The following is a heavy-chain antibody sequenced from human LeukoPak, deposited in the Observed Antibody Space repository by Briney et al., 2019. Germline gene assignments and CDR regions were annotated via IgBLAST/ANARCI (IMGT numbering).Heavy chain of an antibody. J-gene: IGHJ5*02. Sequence: ASVKDSCKASGYTFTSYYMHWVQQAPGQGLEWMGIISPSGGSTSYAQKFQGRVTMTRDMSTSTVYMELISLRSEDTAVYYCARFLSDYDFWSGPIGGFDPWGQGTLVTVSS. V-gene: IGHV1-46*01. CDR3: ARFLSDYDFWSGPIGGFDP. CDR2: ISPSGGST. CDR1: GYTFTSYY. D-gene: IGHD3-3*01.